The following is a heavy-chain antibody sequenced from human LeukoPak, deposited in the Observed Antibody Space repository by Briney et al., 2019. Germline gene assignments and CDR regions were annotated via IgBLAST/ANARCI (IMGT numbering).Heavy chain of an antibody. J-gene: IGHJ5*02. CDR3: ARVFCSSTSCHGMAWGWFDP. CDR1: GYTFTSYG. Sequence: ASVKVSCKASGYTFTSYGISWVRQAPGQGLEGMGWISAYNGNTNYAQKLQGRVTMTTDTSTSTAYMELRSLRSDDTAVYYCARVFCSSTSCHGMAWGWFDPWGQGTLVTVSS. CDR2: ISAYNGNT. V-gene: IGHV1-18*01. D-gene: IGHD2-2*01.